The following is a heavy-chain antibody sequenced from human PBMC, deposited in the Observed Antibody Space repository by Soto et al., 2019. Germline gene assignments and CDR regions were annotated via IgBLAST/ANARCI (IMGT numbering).Heavy chain of an antibody. Sequence: TLSLTCSVSGGSISGSYWSWIRQSPGKGLEWLGYVYYTGSTNYSPSRRSRVSISVDTSKNEFSLRLSSVTAADTAVYFCARSVAVPGAHTDYWGQGTQVTVSS. D-gene: IGHD6-19*01. CDR2: VYYTGST. CDR3: ARSVAVPGAHTDY. J-gene: IGHJ4*02. V-gene: IGHV4-59*01. CDR1: GGSISGSY.